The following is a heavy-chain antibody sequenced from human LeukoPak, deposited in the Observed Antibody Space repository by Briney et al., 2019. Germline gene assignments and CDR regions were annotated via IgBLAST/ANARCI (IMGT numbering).Heavy chain of an antibody. CDR1: GGSIISYF. CDR2: IHASGTT. Sequence: SETLSLTCNVSGGSIISYFWTWLRQPAGKELEWIGRIHASGTTNYNSSLKSRVSMSVATSKNQFSLKLTSVTAADTAVYFCARDGADVYGRAFDYWGQGTLVSVSS. J-gene: IGHJ4*02. CDR3: ARDGADVYGRAFDY. V-gene: IGHV4-4*07. D-gene: IGHD3-10*01.